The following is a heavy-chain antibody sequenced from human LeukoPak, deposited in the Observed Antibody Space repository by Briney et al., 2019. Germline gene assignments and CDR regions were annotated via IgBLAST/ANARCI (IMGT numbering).Heavy chain of an antibody. Sequence: RASVKVSCKASGHTFTSYYMHWVRQAPGQGLEWMGIINPSGGSTSYAQKFQGRVTMTRDTSTSTVYMELSSLRSEDTAVYYCATGLVMGYFQHWGQGTLVTVSS. V-gene: IGHV1-46*01. CDR2: INPSGGST. D-gene: IGHD3/OR15-3a*01. CDR1: GHTFTSYY. CDR3: ATGLVMGYFQH. J-gene: IGHJ1*01.